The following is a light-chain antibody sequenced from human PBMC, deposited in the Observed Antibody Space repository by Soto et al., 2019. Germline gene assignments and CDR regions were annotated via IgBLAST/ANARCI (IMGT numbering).Light chain of an antibody. CDR2: WAS. Sequence: DIVMTQSPDSLTLSLGERATINCKSSQSVFSRFRNKNYLGWFQQKPGQTPRLLIYWASTRESGVSDRFSGSGSGTDFTLTIDRLQAEDVAFYYCQQYYTTPTWTFGQGTKVEV. CDR1: QSVFSRFRNKNY. V-gene: IGKV4-1*01. CDR3: QQYYTTPTWT. J-gene: IGKJ1*01.